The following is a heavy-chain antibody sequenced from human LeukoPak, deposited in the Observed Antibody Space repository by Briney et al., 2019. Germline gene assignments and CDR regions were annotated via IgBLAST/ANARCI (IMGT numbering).Heavy chain of an antibody. V-gene: IGHV3-30*18. J-gene: IGHJ4*02. Sequence: PGGSLRLSCAASGFTFSNFGMHWVRQAPGKGLEWVAVISYDGRNTYYADSVKGRFTISRDNSKNTLYLQMSSLRAEDTAVYYCVKGPYSSGWYYFDYWGQGTLVTVSS. CDR1: GFTFSNFG. CDR2: ISYDGRNT. CDR3: VKGPYSSGWYYFDY. D-gene: IGHD6-19*01.